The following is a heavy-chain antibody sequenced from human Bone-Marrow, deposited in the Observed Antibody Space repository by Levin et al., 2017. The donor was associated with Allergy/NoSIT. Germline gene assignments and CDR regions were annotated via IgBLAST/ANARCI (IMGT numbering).Heavy chain of an antibody. CDR3: ATVRVAADGVGFDP. CDR1: GGSISSSNYY. CDR2: IYPSGIT. Sequence: SETLSLTCTVSGGSISSSNYYWNWIRQPAGKGLEWIGRIYPSGITNYNPSLKSRVTISLDRSKNHFSLKLSSVTAADTAVYYCATVRVAADGVGFDPWGPGTLVTVSS. J-gene: IGHJ5*02. D-gene: IGHD6-13*01. V-gene: IGHV4-61*02.